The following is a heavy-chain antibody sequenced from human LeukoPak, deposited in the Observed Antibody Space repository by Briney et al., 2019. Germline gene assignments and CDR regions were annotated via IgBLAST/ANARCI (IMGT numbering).Heavy chain of an antibody. CDR1: NGSISDDY. D-gene: IGHD2-2*01. Sequence: SETLSRTCTISNGSISDDYWGWLRQPPGKGGGWIGYIYYGGSTNYSPSLRSRVTISVDRSKNQVSLILSSLTAADTAVYFCARSAAGHQYYFDYWGRGTLVTVSS. J-gene: IGHJ4*02. CDR3: ARSAAGHQYYFDY. V-gene: IGHV4-59*01. CDR2: IYYGGST.